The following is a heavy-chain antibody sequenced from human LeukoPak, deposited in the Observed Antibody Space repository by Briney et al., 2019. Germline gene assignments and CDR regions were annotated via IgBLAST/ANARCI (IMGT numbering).Heavy chain of an antibody. J-gene: IGHJ3*02. CDR2: IYFSGST. CDR3: AREGNYAFDI. Sequence: PSETLSLTCTVSGGSISSYYWSWIRQPPGKGLEWIGYIYFSGSTNYNPSLKSRVTISVDTSKNQFSLKLSSVTAADTAVYYCAREGNYAFDIWGQGTLVTVSS. CDR1: GGSISSYY. V-gene: IGHV4-59*01. D-gene: IGHD3-10*01.